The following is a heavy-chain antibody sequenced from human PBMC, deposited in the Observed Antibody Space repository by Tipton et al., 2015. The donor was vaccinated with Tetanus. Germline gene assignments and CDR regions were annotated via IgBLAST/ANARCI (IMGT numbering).Heavy chain of an antibody. Sequence: LSLTCSVSGGSISDKKYYWGWIRQPPGKGLEWIASVYFEGSTYYSPSLKSRVIIAVDTAQNLFSLRLSSVTADDTAVYYCARHLYGYWFDPWGQGAQVTVSS. V-gene: IGHV4-39*01. D-gene: IGHD3-10*01. J-gene: IGHJ5*02. CDR2: VYFEGST. CDR3: ARHLYGYWFDP. CDR1: GGSISDKKYY.